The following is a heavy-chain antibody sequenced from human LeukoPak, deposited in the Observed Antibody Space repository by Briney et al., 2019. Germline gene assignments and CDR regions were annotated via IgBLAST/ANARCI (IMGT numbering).Heavy chain of an antibody. Sequence: PGGSLRLSCAASGFTFSSYWMHWVRQAPGKGLVWVSRINSDGSSTSYADSVKGRFTISRDNAKNTLYLQMNSLRAEDAAVYYCATGSAEYDYDTFDYWGQGTLVTVSS. CDR2: INSDGSST. CDR1: GFTFSSYW. D-gene: IGHD3-9*01. J-gene: IGHJ4*02. CDR3: ATGSAEYDYDTFDY. V-gene: IGHV3-74*01.